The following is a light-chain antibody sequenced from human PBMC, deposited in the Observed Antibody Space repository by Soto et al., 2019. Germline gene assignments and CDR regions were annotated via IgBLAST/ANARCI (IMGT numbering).Light chain of an antibody. CDR2: WAS. V-gene: IGKV4-1*01. CDR3: QQYYSTPYT. J-gene: IGKJ2*01. Sequence: DIVMTQSPDSLAVSLGERATINCKSSQSVLYSSNNQNYLSWYQHKPGQPPKLLIYWASTRESGVPDRFSGSGSGTDFTLTISSLQAEDVAVYYCQQYYSTPYTCGQGTKLEIK. CDR1: QSVLYSSNNQNY.